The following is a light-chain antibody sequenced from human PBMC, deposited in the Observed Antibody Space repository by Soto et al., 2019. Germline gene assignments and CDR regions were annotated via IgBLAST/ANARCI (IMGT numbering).Light chain of an antibody. CDR1: QSVSSSY. V-gene: IGKV3-20*01. CDR3: QQYGSSPLFT. CDR2: GAS. Sequence: EIVLTQSPGTLSLAPGERATLSCRASQSVSSSYLAWYQQKPGQAPRLLIYGASSRATGIPDRFSGSWSGTDFTLNISRLETEDFAVYYCQQYGSSPLFTFGPGTKVDIK. J-gene: IGKJ3*01.